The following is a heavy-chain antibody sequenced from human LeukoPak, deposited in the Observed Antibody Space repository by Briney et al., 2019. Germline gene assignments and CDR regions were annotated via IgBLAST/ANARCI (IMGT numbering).Heavy chain of an antibody. J-gene: IGHJ3*02. CDR1: GFSLSTSGIC. CDR2: IDWDDDK. V-gene: IGHV2-70*11. CDR3: ARLAYCGGDWGGHAAFDI. D-gene: IGHD2-21*02. Sequence: SGPTLVNPTQTLTLTCTFSGFSLSTSGICVSWIRQPPGKALEWLARIDWDDDKYYSTSLKTWLTISKDTSKNQVVLTMTNVDPVDTATYYCARLAYCGGDWGGHAAFDIWAKGQWSPSLQ.